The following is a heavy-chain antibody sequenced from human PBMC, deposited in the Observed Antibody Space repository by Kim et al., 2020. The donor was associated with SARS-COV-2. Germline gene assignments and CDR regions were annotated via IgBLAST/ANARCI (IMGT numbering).Heavy chain of an antibody. CDR1: GFTFSSYS. Sequence: GGSLRLSCAASGFTFSSYSMNWVRQAPGKGLEWVSSISSSSSYIYYADSVKGRFTISRDNAKNSLYLQMNSLRAEDTAVYYCARGRGYSYGYVIGCDYWGQGTLVTVSS. CDR2: ISSSSSYI. V-gene: IGHV3-21*01. D-gene: IGHD5-18*01. J-gene: IGHJ4*02. CDR3: ARGRGYSYGYVIGCDY.